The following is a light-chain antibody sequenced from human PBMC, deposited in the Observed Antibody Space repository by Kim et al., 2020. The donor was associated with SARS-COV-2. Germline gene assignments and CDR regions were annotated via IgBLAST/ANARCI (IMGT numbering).Light chain of an antibody. J-gene: IGKJ2*01. V-gene: IGKV1-5*01. Sequence: SASVGDSVTITCRASQSISNWLAWYQQKPGKAPKLLIYEASILQKGVPSRFSGSDSGTHFTLTISSLQSDDSAIYYCQQYNSYPYIFGQGTKLEI. CDR2: EAS. CDR3: QQYNSYPYI. CDR1: QSISNW.